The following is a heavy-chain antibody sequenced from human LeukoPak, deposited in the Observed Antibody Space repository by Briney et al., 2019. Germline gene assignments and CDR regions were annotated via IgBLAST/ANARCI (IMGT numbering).Heavy chain of an antibody. CDR2: IYSGGST. V-gene: IGHV3-53*01. CDR1: GFTFSSYW. CDR3: ARESRGWYSSYFDY. D-gene: IGHD6-19*01. J-gene: IGHJ4*02. Sequence: SGGSLRLSCAASGFTFSSYWMSWVRQAPGKGLEWVSVIYSGGSTYYADSVKGRFTISRDNSKNTLYLQMNSLRAEDTAVYYCARESRGWYSSYFDYWGQGTLVTVSS.